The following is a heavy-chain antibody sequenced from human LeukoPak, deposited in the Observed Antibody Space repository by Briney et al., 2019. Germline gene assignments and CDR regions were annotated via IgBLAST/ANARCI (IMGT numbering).Heavy chain of an antibody. Sequence: GSLRLSCAASGFPFSRYAMKWVRQAPGKGLEWVSCIGSSGSYMYYADSVKGRFTISRDNAKNSLYLQMDSLRAEDGAVYYCAREDYSSGNPTIDTWGQGTLVTVSS. CDR3: AREDYSSGNPTIDT. V-gene: IGHV3-21*01. J-gene: IGHJ5*02. D-gene: IGHD3-10*01. CDR1: GFPFSRYA. CDR2: IGSSGSYM.